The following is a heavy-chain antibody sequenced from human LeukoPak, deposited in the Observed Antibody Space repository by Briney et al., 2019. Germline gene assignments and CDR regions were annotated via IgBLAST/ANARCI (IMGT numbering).Heavy chain of an antibody. CDR3: AKAVGIWFGRYMDV. V-gene: IGHV4-39*07. Sequence: PSETLSLTCTVSGGSISSSSYYWGWIRQPPEKGLEWIGSIYYSGSTYYNPSLKSRVTISVDTSKNQFSLKLSSVTAADTAVYYCAKAVGIWFGRYMDVWGKGTTITVSS. CDR2: IYYSGST. J-gene: IGHJ6*03. CDR1: GGSISSSSYY. D-gene: IGHD3-10*01.